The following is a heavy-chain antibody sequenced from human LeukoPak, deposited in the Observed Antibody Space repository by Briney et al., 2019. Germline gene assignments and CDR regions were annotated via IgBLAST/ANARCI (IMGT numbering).Heavy chain of an antibody. CDR1: GYTFTSYA. V-gene: IGHV1-3*01. CDR2: INAGNGNT. J-gene: IGHJ4*02. D-gene: IGHD3-10*01. Sequence: GASVKVSCKASGYTFTSYAMHWVRQAPGQRLEWMGWINAGNGNTKYSQKFQGRVTITRDTSASTAYMELSSLRSEDTAVYYSAREDTMVRGVPLGYFDYWGQGTLVTVSS. CDR3: AREDTMVRGVPLGYFDY.